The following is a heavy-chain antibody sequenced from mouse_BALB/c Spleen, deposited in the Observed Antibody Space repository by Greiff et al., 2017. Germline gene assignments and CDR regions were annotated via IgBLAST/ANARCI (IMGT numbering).Heavy chain of an antibody. J-gene: IGHJ4*01. V-gene: IGHV1-9*01. CDR3: ARYYRYDDYAMDY. D-gene: IGHD2-14*01. Sequence: QVHVKQSGAELMKPGASVKISCKATGYTFSSYWIEWVKQRPRHGLEWIGEILPGSGSTNYNEKFKGKATFTADTSSNTAYMQLSSLTSEDSAVYYCARYYRYDDYAMDYWGQGTSVTVSS. CDR1: GYTFSSYW. CDR2: ILPGSGST.